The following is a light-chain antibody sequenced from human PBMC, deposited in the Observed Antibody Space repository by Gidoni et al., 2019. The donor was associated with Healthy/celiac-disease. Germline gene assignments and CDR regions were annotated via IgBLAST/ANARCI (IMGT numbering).Light chain of an antibody. CDR1: QSISSR. V-gene: IGKV1-5*03. CDR3: QPYNSYPWT. J-gene: IGKJ1*01. Sequence: DIQMTQSPSTLSASVGDRVTITCRASQSISSRLAWYQQKPGKAPKLLIYKASSLESGVPSRFSGSGSGTEFTLTISSLQPDDFATYYCQPYNSYPWTFGQGTKVEIK. CDR2: KAS.